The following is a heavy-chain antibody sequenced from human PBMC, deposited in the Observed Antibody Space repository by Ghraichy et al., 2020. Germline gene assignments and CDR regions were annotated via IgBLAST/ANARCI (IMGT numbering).Heavy chain of an antibody. CDR3: ARDIRLGYCTNGVCYTYYYYGMDV. D-gene: IGHD2-8*01. Sequence: ESPNISCAVYGGSFSGYYWSWIRQPPGKGLEWTGEINHSGSTNYNPSLKSRVTISVDTSKNQFSLKLSSVTAADTAVYYCARDIRLGYCTNGVCYTYYYYGMDVWGQGTTVTVSS. J-gene: IGHJ6*02. V-gene: IGHV4-34*01. CDR2: INHSGST. CDR1: GGSFSGYY.